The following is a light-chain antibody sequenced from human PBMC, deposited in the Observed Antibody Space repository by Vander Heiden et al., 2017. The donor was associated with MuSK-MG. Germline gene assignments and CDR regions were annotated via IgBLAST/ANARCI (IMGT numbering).Light chain of an antibody. J-gene: IGKJ5*01. CDR2: DAS. Sequence: DLQITQSPSSLSASVGDRVTITCQATEDISKYLNWYQQQPGKAPKLLIYDASKWAKVVPLRFSGSGAATDFTLTSSSLQPEDVATYYWQQDHNLSTFGQGTQVEIK. CDR3: QQDHNLST. V-gene: IGKV1-33*01. CDR1: EDISKY.